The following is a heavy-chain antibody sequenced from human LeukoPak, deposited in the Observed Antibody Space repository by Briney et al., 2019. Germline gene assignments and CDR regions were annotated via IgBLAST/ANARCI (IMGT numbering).Heavy chain of an antibody. CDR2: INHSGST. J-gene: IGHJ4*02. CDR1: GGSFSGYY. Sequence: RPSETLSLTCAVYGGSFSGYYWSWIRQPPGKGLEWIGEINHSGSTNYNPSLKSRVTISVDTSKNQFSLKLSSVTAADTAVYYCARDMVTAIFDHWGQGTLVTVSS. CDR3: ARDMVTAIFDH. D-gene: IGHD2-21*02. V-gene: IGHV4-34*01.